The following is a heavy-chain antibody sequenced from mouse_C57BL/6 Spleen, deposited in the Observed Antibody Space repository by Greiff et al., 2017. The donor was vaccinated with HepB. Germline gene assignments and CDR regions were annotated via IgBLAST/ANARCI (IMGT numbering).Heavy chain of an antibody. CDR1: GFTFSSYA. V-gene: IGHV5-4*01. CDR3: ARGAYDGYWFAY. Sequence: EVQRVESGGGLVKPGGSLKLSCAASGFTFSSYAMSWVRQTPEKRLEWVATISDGGSYTYYPDNVKGRFTISRDNAKNNLYLQMSHLKSEDTAMYYCARGAYDGYWFAYWGQGTLVTVSA. D-gene: IGHD2-3*01. J-gene: IGHJ3*01. CDR2: ISDGGSYT.